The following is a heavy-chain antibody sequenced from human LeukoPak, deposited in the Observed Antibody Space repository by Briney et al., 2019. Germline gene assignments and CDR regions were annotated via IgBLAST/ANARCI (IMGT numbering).Heavy chain of an antibody. D-gene: IGHD6-19*01. CDR2: SRSKTNRYTT. CDR3: ARGDSSGWGLDY. V-gene: IGHV3-72*01. Sequence: LSLTCTVSGGSISNYYWNWIRQPPGKGLEWVGRSRSKTNRYTTQYAASVKGRFTISRDDSKNSLYLQMNSLKTEDTAVYYCARGDSSGWGLDYWGLGTLVTVSS. CDR1: GGSISNYY. J-gene: IGHJ4*02.